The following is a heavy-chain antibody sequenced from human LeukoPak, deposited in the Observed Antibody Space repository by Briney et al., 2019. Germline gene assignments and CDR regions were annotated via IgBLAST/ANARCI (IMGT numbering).Heavy chain of an antibody. CDR1: GFTFSSYA. V-gene: IGHV3-23*01. Sequence: GGSLRLSCAASGFTFSSYAMSWVRQAPGKGLEWVSAISGSGGSTYYADSVKGRFTISRDNSKNTLYLQMNSLRAEDTAVYYCAKDXPIGYYDSXXYREFDYWGQGTLVTVXS. J-gene: IGHJ4*02. D-gene: IGHD3-22*01. CDR2: ISGSGGST. CDR3: AKDXPIGYYDSXXYREFDY.